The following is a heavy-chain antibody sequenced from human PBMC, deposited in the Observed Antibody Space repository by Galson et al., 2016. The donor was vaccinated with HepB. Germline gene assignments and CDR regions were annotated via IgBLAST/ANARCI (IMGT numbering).Heavy chain of an antibody. CDR1: GLSLNTRGAA. Sequence: PALVKPTQTLTLTCTLSGLSLNTRGAAVGWIRQPPGRSLEWLALIYWDDDKRYTPSLESRLTIIKDISKNQVVLTLPDMDPVDPATYYCGHQEGVRDFDYWGQGTLVTVSS. V-gene: IGHV2-5*02. J-gene: IGHJ4*02. CDR3: GHQEGVRDFDY. D-gene: IGHD2-8*01. CDR2: IYWDDDK.